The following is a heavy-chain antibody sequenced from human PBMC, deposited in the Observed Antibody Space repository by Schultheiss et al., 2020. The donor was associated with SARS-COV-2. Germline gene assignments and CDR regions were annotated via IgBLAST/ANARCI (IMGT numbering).Heavy chain of an antibody. CDR1: GFTFSSYS. CDR2: ISSSSSYI. V-gene: IGHV3-21*01. Sequence: GGSLRLSCAASGFTFSSYSMNWVRQAPGKGLEWVSSISSSSSYIYYADSVKGRFTISRDNAKNSLYLQMNSLRAEDTAVYYCARGDRAGPGGDYWGQGTLVTVSS. D-gene: IGHD6-19*01. CDR3: ARGDRAGPGGDY. J-gene: IGHJ4*02.